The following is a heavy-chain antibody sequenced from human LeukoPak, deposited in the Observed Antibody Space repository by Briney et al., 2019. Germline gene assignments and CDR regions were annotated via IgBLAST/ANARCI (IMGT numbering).Heavy chain of an antibody. Sequence: PGGSLRLSCAASGFTFSSYAMHWVRQAPGKGLEWVAVISYDGSNKYYADSVKGRFTISRDNSKNTLYLQMNSLRAEDTAVYYCARVSIARPTLLYYFDYWGQGTLVTVSS. CDR3: ARVSIARPTLLYYFDY. V-gene: IGHV3-30-3*01. J-gene: IGHJ4*02. D-gene: IGHD6-6*01. CDR1: GFTFSSYA. CDR2: ISYDGSNK.